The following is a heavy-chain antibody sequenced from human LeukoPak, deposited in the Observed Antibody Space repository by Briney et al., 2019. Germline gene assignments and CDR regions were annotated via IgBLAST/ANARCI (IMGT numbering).Heavy chain of an antibody. CDR3: ARGKYYYGSGSYQNWFDP. CDR1: GGSFSGYY. D-gene: IGHD3-10*01. CDR2: INHSGST. V-gene: IGHV4-34*01. Sequence: SETLSLTCAVYGGSFSGYYWSWIRQPPGKGLEWIGEINHSGSTNYNPSLKSRVTISVDTSKNQFSLKLSSVTAADTAVYYCARGKYYYGSGSYQNWFDPWGQGTLVTVSS. J-gene: IGHJ5*02.